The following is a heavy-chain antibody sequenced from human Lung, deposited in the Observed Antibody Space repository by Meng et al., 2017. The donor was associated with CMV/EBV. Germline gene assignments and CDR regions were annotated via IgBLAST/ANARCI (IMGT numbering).Heavy chain of an antibody. CDR1: GFDFSKYS. CDR3: ARGYHYYDSSGLLI. J-gene: IGHJ4*02. D-gene: IGHD3-22*01. CDR2: ISSESSHT. Sequence: GEXXTISCAASGFDFSKYSMNWVRQAPGKGPEWVASISSESSHTEYAESMKGRITISRDNAKNSLHMEMENLRVEDTAVYYCARGYHYYDSSGLLIWGPGTLVTVSS. V-gene: IGHV3-21*06.